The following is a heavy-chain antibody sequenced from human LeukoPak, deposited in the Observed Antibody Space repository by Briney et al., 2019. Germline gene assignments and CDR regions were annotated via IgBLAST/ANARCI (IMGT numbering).Heavy chain of an antibody. V-gene: IGHV3-15*01. CDR3: TSQTTDFWSGYYTGRGVDY. J-gene: IGHJ4*02. D-gene: IGHD3-3*01. CDR1: GFTSSNAW. Sequence: PGGSLRLSCAASGFTSSNAWMSWVRQAPGKGLEWVGRIKSKTDGGTTDYAAPVKGRFTISRDDSKNTLYLQMNSLKTEDTAVYYCTSQTTDFWSGYYTGRGVDYWGQGTLVTVSS. CDR2: IKSKTDGGTT.